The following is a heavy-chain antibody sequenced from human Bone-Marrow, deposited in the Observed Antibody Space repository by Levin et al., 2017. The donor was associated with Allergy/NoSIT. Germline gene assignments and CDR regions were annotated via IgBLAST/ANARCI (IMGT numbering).Heavy chain of an antibody. CDR3: VRGDRRNY. J-gene: IGHJ4*02. Sequence: TGGSLRLSCAASGFTFSLSSFTWVRQAPGKGLEYVSSISPSGSLIFYAKSLRGRFTISRDNNENSVYLHMNSLRLDDTAVYYCVRGDRRNYWGQGTLVTVSA. D-gene: IGHD2-21*02. CDR1: GFTFSLSS. V-gene: IGHV3-21*01. CDR2: ISPSGSLI.